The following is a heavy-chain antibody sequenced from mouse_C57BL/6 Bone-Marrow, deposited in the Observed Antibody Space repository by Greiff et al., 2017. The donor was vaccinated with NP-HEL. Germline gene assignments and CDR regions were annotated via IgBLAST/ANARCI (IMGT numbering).Heavy chain of an antibody. D-gene: IGHD1-1*01. CDR2: INPENGDT. CDR1: GFTFTDDY. V-gene: IGHV14-4*01. CDR3: TTSSGSLDY. Sequence: EVQLQQSGAELVRPGASVKLSCTASGFTFTDDYMHWVNQRPEQGLEWVGWINPENGDTDYASQFQGRVTISADTSSNTAYLQLSSLTSEDTAFYYCTTSSGSLDYWGQGTTLTVSS. J-gene: IGHJ2*01.